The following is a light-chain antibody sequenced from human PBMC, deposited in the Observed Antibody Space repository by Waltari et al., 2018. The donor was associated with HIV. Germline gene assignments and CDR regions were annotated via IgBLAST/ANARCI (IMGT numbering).Light chain of an antibody. CDR1: ALPKQY. Sequence: SYELTQPPSVSVSPGQTARITCSGDALPKQYAYWYQQKPGQAPVLVIYKDSGRPSGIPERFAGSSSGTTVTLTNRGVQAEDEADYYCQSADSSGTVVFGGGTKLTVL. CDR3: QSADSSGTVV. V-gene: IGLV3-25*03. J-gene: IGLJ2*01. CDR2: KDS.